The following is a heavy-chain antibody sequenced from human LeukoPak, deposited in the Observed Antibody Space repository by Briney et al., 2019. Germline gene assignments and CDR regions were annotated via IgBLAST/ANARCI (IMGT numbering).Heavy chain of an antibody. Sequence: GESLKISCKGSGYSFTSYWIGWVRQMPGKGLEWMGIIYPGDSDTRYSPSFQGQVTISADKSISTAYLQWSSLKASDTAMYYCARHSGIAARYYYYYYMDVWGKGTTVTVSS. J-gene: IGHJ6*03. V-gene: IGHV5-51*01. CDR2: IYPGDSDT. CDR1: GYSFTSYW. CDR3: ARHSGIAARYYYYYYMDV. D-gene: IGHD6-6*01.